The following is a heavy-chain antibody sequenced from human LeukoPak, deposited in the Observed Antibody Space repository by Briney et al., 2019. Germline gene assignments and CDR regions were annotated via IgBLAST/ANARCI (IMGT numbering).Heavy chain of an antibody. CDR1: GFTFDDYA. CDR2: ISWNSGSI. D-gene: IGHD3-22*01. J-gene: IGHJ5*02. CDR3: AKDKDYDSSGNWFDP. Sequence: GRSLRLSCAASGFTFDDYAMHWVRQAPGKGLEWVSRISWNSGSIGYADSVRGRFTISRDNAKNSLYLQMNSLRTEDTALYYCAKDKDYDSSGNWFDPWGQGTLVTVFS. V-gene: IGHV3-9*01.